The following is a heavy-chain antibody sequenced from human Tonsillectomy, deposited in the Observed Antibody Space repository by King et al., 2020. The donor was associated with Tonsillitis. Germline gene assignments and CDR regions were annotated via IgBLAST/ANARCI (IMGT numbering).Heavy chain of an antibody. CDR2: IYWDDDK. CDR3: AHLHDYRNYGAGNWFDP. J-gene: IGHJ5*02. CDR1: GFSLSTSGVG. V-gene: IGHV2-5*02. D-gene: IGHD4-11*01. Sequence: VTLKESGPTLVKPTQTLTLTCTFSGFSLSTSGVGVGWIRQPPGKALEWLALIYWDDDKRYSPSLKSRLTNTKDTTKNQVVLTMTNMDPVDTATYYCAHLHDYRNYGAGNWFDPWGQGTLVTVSS.